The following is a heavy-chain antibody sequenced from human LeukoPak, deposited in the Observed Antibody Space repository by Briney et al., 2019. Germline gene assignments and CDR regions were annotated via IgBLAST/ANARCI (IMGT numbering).Heavy chain of an antibody. D-gene: IGHD6-13*01. CDR1: GFTFRSYA. J-gene: IGHJ4*02. Sequence: GGSLRLSCVASGFTFRSYAMSWVRQAPGKGLEGVSSIRGSGGDTDYGDSVKGRFTISRDNSKNTLYLQMNSLRAEDTAVYYCATLTAAAGSDYWGQGTLVTVSS. CDR2: IRGSGGDT. CDR3: ATLTAAAGSDY. V-gene: IGHV3-23*01.